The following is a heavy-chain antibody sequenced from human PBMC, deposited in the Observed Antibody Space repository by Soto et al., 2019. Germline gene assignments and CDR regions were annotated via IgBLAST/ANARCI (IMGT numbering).Heavy chain of an antibody. CDR2: IFHSGTT. J-gene: IGHJ4*02. D-gene: IGHD3-22*01. Sequence: SETLSLTCTVSGGSISTSNWWSWVRQPPGKGLEWIGQIFHSGTTYSNPSLRSRTTISVDTSENQFSLKLYSLTAADTAMYFCARLDDSSGNTPFDVWGQGALVTVSS. V-gene: IGHV4-4*02. CDR3: ARLDDSSGNTPFDV. CDR1: GGSISTSNW.